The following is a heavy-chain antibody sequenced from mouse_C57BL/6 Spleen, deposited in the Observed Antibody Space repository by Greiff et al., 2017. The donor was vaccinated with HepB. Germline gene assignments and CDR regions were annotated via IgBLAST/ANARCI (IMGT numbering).Heavy chain of an antibody. J-gene: IGHJ2*01. D-gene: IGHD4-1*01. V-gene: IGHV6-3*01. CDR2: IRLKSDNYAT. Sequence: EVHLVESGGGLVQPGGSMKLSCVASGFTFSNYWMNWVRQSPEKGLEWVAQIRLKSDNYATHYAESVKGRFTISRDDSKSSVYLQMNNLRAEDTGIYYCTGDWDVGTRYFDYWGQGTTLTVSS. CDR1: GFTFSNYW. CDR3: TGDWDVGTRYFDY.